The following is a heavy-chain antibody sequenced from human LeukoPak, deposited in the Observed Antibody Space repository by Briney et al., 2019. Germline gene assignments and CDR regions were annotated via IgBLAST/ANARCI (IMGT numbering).Heavy chain of an antibody. V-gene: IGHV4-59*01. CDR1: GGSISSYY. D-gene: IGHD2-15*01. J-gene: IGHJ4*02. Sequence: PSETLSLTCTVSGGSISSYYWSWIRQPPGKGLEWIGYIYYSGSTNYNPSLKSRVTISVDRSKNQFSLKLSSVTAADTAVYYCARGVSSGGRNTLDYWGQGTLVTVSS. CDR3: ARGVSSGGRNTLDY. CDR2: IYYSGST.